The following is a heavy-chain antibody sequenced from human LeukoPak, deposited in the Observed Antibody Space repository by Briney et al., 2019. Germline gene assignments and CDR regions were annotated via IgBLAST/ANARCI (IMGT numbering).Heavy chain of an antibody. Sequence: GGSLRLSCAASGFTVSSNYMSWVRQAPGKGLEWVSVIYSGGSTYYADSVKGRFTISRDNSKNTLYLQMNSLRAEDTAVYYCARSIAAPGTWYFDYWGQGTLVTVSS. D-gene: IGHD6-13*01. CDR3: ARSIAAPGTWYFDY. CDR1: GFTVSSNY. J-gene: IGHJ4*02. V-gene: IGHV3-53*01. CDR2: IYSGGST.